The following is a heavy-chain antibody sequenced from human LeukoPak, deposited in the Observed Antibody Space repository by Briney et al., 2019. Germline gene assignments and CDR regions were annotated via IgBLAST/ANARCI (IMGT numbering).Heavy chain of an antibody. D-gene: IGHD3-10*01. CDR3: AKDASPRVRGCPTLFTDSPDY. CDR2: INSSSSAT. V-gene: IGHV3-48*03. J-gene: IGHJ4*02. Sequence: AGSLRLSCAASGFTFSSYEMNWVRQAPGQGLEWISYINSSSSATNYAHYVKGRFTISKDKAKSTTYLEMSILRAEDTAVYYCAKDASPRVRGCPTLFTDSPDYWGQGTLVTVSS. CDR1: GFTFSSYE.